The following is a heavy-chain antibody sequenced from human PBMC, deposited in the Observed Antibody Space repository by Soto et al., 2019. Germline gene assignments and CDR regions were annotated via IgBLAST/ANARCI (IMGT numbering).Heavy chain of an antibody. D-gene: IGHD5-18*01. CDR2: IYWDDDK. CDR1: GFSLSTSGVG. J-gene: IGHJ4*02. V-gene: IGHV2-5*02. Sequence: QITLKESGPTLVKPTQTLTLTCTCSGFSLSTSGVGVGWIRQPPGKALQWLALIYWDDDKRYSPSLKSRLTITKDTAKNQVVLTMTNIDPVDTATYYCAHRGYSYAFDYWGQGTLVTVSS. CDR3: AHRGYSYAFDY.